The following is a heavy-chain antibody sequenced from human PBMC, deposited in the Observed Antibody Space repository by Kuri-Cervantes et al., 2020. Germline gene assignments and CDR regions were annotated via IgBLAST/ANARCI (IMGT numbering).Heavy chain of an antibody. CDR1: GGSISSYY. CDR3: ARSDIVVVGYYYHGMDV. CDR2: IYYSGST. D-gene: IGHD2-2*01. J-gene: IGHJ6*02. Sequence: SETLSLTCTVSGGSISSYYWSWIRQPPGKGLGWIGYIYYSGSTNYNPSLKSRVTISVDTSKNQFSLKLSSVTAADTAVYYCARSDIVVVGYYYHGMDVWGQGTTVTVSS. V-gene: IGHV4-59*01.